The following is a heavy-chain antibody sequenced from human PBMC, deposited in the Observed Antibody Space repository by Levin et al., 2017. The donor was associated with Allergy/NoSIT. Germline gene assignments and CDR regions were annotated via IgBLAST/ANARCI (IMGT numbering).Heavy chain of an antibody. CDR3: ARECAVAAPQGTRYFDY. V-gene: IGHV1-18*01. CDR1: GYTFTSYG. D-gene: IGHD6-19*01. Sequence: ASVKVSCKASGYTFTSYGISWVRQAPGQGLEWMGWISAYNGNTNYAQKLQGRVTMTTDTSTSTAYMELRSLRSDDTAVYYCARECAVAAPQGTRYFDYWGQGTLVTVSS. CDR2: ISAYNGNT. J-gene: IGHJ4*02.